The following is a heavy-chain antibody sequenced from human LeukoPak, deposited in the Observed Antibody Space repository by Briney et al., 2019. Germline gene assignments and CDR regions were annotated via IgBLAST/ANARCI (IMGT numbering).Heavy chain of an antibody. CDR2: IYYSGST. Sequence: SETLSLTCTVSGGSISSYHWSWIRQPPGKGLEWIGYIYYSGSTNYNPSLKSRVTISVDTSKNQFSLKLSSVTAADTAVYYCARDTQWPTHAFDIWGQGTMVTVSS. V-gene: IGHV4-59*12. D-gene: IGHD6-19*01. CDR3: ARDTQWPTHAFDI. CDR1: GGSISSYH. J-gene: IGHJ3*02.